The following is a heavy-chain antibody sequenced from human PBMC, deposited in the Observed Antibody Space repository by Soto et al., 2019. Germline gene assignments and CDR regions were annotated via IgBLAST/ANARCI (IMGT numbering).Heavy chain of an antibody. CDR3: AREYAGDYILGSYRMNAFDI. CDR2: IIPILGIA. J-gene: IGHJ3*02. D-gene: IGHD3-16*02. Sequence: QVQLVQSGAEMKKPGSSVKVSCKASGGTISSYTISWVRQAPGQGLEWMGRIIPILGIANYAQKFQGRVTITADKSTSTAYMELSSLRSEDTAVYYCAREYAGDYILGSYRMNAFDIWGQGTMVTVSS. V-gene: IGHV1-69*08. CDR1: GGTISSYT.